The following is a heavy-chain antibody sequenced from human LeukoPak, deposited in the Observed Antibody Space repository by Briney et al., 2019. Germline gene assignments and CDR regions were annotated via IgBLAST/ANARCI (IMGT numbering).Heavy chain of an antibody. Sequence: SETLSLTCTVSGGSISSSSYYWGWIRQPPGKGLEWIGRNYTSGSTNYNPPLKSRVTMSVDTSKNQFSLKLSSVTAADTAVYYCARGLGSSGYYYVDWFDPWGQGTLVTVSS. D-gene: IGHD3-22*01. CDR3: ARGLGSSGYYYVDWFDP. J-gene: IGHJ5*02. CDR1: GGSISSSSYY. V-gene: IGHV4-39*07. CDR2: NYTSGST.